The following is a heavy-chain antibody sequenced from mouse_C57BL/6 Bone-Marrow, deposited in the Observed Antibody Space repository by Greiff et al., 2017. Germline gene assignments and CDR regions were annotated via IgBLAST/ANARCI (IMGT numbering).Heavy chain of an antibody. J-gene: IGHJ3*01. Sequence: EVKLMESGPGLVKPSQSLSLTCSVTGYSITSGYYWNWIRQFPGNKLEWMGYISYDGSNNYNPSLKNRISITRDTSKNQFFLKLNSVTTEDTATYYCARRDYYGRGFAYWGQGTLVTVSA. D-gene: IGHD1-1*01. CDR3: ARRDYYGRGFAY. V-gene: IGHV3-6*01. CDR2: ISYDGSN. CDR1: GYSITSGYY.